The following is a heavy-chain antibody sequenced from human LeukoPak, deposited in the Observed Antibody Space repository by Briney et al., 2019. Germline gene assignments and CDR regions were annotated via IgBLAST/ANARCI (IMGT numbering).Heavy chain of an antibody. Sequence: SETLSLTCTVSGGSISSSSYYWGWIRQPPGKGLEWIGYIYHSGSTYYNPSLKSRVTISVDRSKNQFSLKLSSVTAADTAVYYCARVLGSGWYADYWGQGTLVTVSS. CDR3: ARVLGSGWYADY. V-gene: IGHV4-39*07. D-gene: IGHD6-19*01. CDR1: GGSISSSSYY. J-gene: IGHJ4*02. CDR2: IYHSGST.